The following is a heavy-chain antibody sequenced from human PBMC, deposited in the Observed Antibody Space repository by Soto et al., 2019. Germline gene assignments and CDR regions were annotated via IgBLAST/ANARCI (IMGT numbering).Heavy chain of an antibody. CDR1: GYRFTSYW. CDR3: ARHSSGFDS. J-gene: IGHJ5*01. V-gene: IGHV5-10-1*01. Sequence: PGESLKISCKGSGYRFTSYWISWVRQMPGKGLEWMGRIDPSDSYTNYSPSFQGHITISADKSIGTAYLQWNSLKASDTAMYYCARHSSGFDSWGQGTLVTVSS. CDR2: IDPSDSYT.